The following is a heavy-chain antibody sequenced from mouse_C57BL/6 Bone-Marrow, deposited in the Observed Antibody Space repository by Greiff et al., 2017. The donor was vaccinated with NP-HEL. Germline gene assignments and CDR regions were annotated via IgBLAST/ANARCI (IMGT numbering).Heavy chain of an antibody. J-gene: IGHJ3*01. CDR2: IRLKSDNYAT. D-gene: IGHD2-4*01. CDR3: TNDYDGAWFAY. CDR1: GFTFSNYW. V-gene: IGHV6-3*01. Sequence: EVQGVESGGGLVQPGGSMKLSCVASGFTFSNYWMNWVRQSPEKGLEWVAQIRLKSDNYATHYAESVKGRVTISRDDSKSSVYLQMNNLRTEDTGIYYCTNDYDGAWFAYWGQGTLVTVSA.